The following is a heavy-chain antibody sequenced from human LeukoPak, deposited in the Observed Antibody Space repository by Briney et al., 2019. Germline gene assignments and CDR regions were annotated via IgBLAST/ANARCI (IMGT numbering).Heavy chain of an antibody. Sequence: GGSLRLSCAASGFTFSSYAMSWVRQAPGKGLEWVSDISGSGISTYYADSVKGRFTISRDNARNSLSLQMNSLRAEDTAVYYCARDPYSGTYGNTYYYYMDVWGKGTTVTISS. D-gene: IGHD1-26*01. CDR3: ARDPYSGTYGNTYYYYMDV. CDR1: GFTFSSYA. V-gene: IGHV3-23*01. CDR2: ISGSGIST. J-gene: IGHJ6*03.